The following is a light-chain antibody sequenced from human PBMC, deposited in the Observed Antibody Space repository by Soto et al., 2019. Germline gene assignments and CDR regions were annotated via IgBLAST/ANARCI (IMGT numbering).Light chain of an antibody. CDR2: GAS. CDR1: QSVSSD. V-gene: IGKV3-15*01. Sequence: EIVLTQSPDTLSLSPGERATLSCRASQSVSSDLAWYQHKPGQAPRLLIYGASTRATGIPARFSGSGSGTEFTLTISSLQSEDFAVYYCQQYNNWWTFGQGTLLEIK. CDR3: QQYNNWWT. J-gene: IGKJ5*01.